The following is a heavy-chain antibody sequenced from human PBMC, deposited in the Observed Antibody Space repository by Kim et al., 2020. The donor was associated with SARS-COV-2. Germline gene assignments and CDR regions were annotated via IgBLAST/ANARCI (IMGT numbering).Heavy chain of an antibody. CDR3: ANRGSIAAAGGPRPTYYYGMDV. D-gene: IGHD6-13*01. CDR2: ISGSGGST. Sequence: GGSLRLSCAASGFTFSSYAMSWVRQAPGKGLEWVSAISGSGGSTYYADSVKGRFTISRDNSKNTLYLQMNSLRAEDTAVYYCANRGSIAAAGGPRPTYYYGMDVWSQGTTVTVSS. J-gene: IGHJ6*02. CDR1: GFTFSSYA. V-gene: IGHV3-23*01.